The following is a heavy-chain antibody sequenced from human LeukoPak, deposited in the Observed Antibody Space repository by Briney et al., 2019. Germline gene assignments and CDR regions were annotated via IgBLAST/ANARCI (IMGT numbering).Heavy chain of an antibody. Sequence: SETLSLTCTVSGGSISSYHWSWIRQPPGKGLECIGYIYSSGSTNYNPSLKSRVTISVDTSKNQFSLKLSSVTAADTAVYYCARGPYSSSWYLPRNWFDPWGQGTLVTVSS. CDR2: IYSSGST. CDR3: ARGPYSSSWYLPRNWFDP. J-gene: IGHJ5*02. CDR1: GGSISSYH. V-gene: IGHV4-59*12. D-gene: IGHD6-13*01.